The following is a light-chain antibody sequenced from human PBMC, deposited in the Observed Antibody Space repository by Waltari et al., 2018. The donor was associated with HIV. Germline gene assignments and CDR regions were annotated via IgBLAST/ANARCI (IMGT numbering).Light chain of an antibody. Sequence: SLLTQPPSASGTPGQRVTMPCSGGSFNVGSNTVNWYQQLPGTAPKLLIYNNNQRPSGVPDRVSGSKSGTSASLAISGLQSEDEADYYCVAWDDSLNGPVFGGGTKLTVL. CDR3: VAWDDSLNGPV. J-gene: IGLJ2*01. V-gene: IGLV1-44*01. CDR2: NNN. CDR1: SFNVGSNT.